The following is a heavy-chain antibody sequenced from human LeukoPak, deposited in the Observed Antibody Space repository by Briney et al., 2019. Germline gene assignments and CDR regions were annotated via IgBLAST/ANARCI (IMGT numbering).Heavy chain of an antibody. CDR1: GFTFSSYA. CDR2: ISGSGDST. CDR3: AKDRGVRGAAFDY. Sequence: GGSLRLSCAASGFTFSSYAMSWVRQAPGKGLEGVSAISGSGDSTYYADSVKGRFTISRDYSKNTLYLQMNSLRAEDTAVYYCAKDRGVRGAAFDYWGQGTLVTVSS. D-gene: IGHD3-10*01. J-gene: IGHJ4*02. V-gene: IGHV3-23*01.